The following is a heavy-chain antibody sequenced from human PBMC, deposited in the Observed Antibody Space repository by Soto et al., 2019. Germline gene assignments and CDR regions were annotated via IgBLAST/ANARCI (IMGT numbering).Heavy chain of an antibody. CDR3: ARRVYDFWSGYSGGWFDP. Sequence: SVKVSCKASGYTFTSYYMHWVRQAPGQGLEWMGIINPSGGSTSYAQKFQGRVTMTRDTSTSTVYMELSSLRSEDTAVYYCARRVYDFWSGYSGGWFDPWGQGTLVTVSS. CDR1: GYTFTSYY. V-gene: IGHV1-46*01. J-gene: IGHJ5*02. D-gene: IGHD3-3*01. CDR2: INPSGGST.